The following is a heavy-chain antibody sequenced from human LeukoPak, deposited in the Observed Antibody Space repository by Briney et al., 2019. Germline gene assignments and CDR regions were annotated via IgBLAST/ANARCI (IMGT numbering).Heavy chain of an antibody. CDR3: ARDLQIRVQNWFDP. Sequence: SETLSLTCSVSGGSISSYYWSWIRQPPGKGLEWIGYIYYSGSTNYNPSLKSRVTISVDTSKNQFSLKLSSVTAADTAVYYCARDLQIRVQNWFDPWGQGTLVTVSS. V-gene: IGHV4-59*12. J-gene: IGHJ5*02. CDR1: GGSISSYY. D-gene: IGHD3-3*02. CDR2: IYYSGST.